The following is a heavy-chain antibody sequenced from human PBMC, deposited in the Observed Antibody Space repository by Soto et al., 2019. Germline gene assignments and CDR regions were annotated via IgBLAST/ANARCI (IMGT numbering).Heavy chain of an antibody. J-gene: IGHJ5*02. CDR2: IYYSGST. V-gene: IGHV4-39*01. Sequence: SETLSLTCTVSGGSISSSSYYWGWIRQPPGKGLEWIGSIYYSGSTYYNPSLKSRVTVSVDTSKNQFSLKLSSVTAADTAVYYCAIHSVSSWTPNWFDPWGQGTLVTVSS. CDR3: AIHSVSSWTPNWFDP. CDR1: GGSISSSSYY. D-gene: IGHD6-13*01.